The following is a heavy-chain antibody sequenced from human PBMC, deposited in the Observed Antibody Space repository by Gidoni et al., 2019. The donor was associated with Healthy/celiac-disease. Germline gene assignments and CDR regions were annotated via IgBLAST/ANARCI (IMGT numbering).Heavy chain of an antibody. CDR3: ARGSHGDDTNWFDP. CDR2: IYYSGST. V-gene: IGHV4-59*01. D-gene: IGHD4-17*01. Sequence: QVQLQESGPGLVKPSETLSLTCTVSGGSISSYYWSWIRQPPGKGLEWIGYIYYSGSTNYNPSLKSRVTISVDTSKNQFSLKLSSVTAADTAVYYCARGSHGDDTNWFDPWGQGTLVTVSS. J-gene: IGHJ5*02. CDR1: GGSISSYY.